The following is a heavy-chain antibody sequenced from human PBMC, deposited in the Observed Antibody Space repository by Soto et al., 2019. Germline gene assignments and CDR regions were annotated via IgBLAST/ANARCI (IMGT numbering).Heavy chain of an antibody. CDR1: GGSISSSSYY. J-gene: IGHJ5*02. D-gene: IGHD2-15*01. Sequence: PSETLSLTCTVSGGSISSSSYYWGWIRQPPGKGLEWIGSIYYSGSTYYNPSLKSRVTISVDTSKNQFSLKLSSVTAADTAVYYCARRDRGRPGIVVVAATLSGNWFDPWGQGTLVTVSS. CDR3: ARRDRGRPGIVVVAATLSGNWFDP. CDR2: IYYSGST. V-gene: IGHV4-39*01.